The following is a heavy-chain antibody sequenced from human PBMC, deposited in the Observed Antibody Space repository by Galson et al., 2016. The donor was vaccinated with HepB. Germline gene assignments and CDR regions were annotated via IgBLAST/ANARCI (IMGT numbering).Heavy chain of an antibody. CDR3: AYTSARYTTNWYPSWLDP. Sequence: PALVKPTQTLTLTCTVSGFSLNSYGVGVAWIRQPPGEAPEWLGAVYWDDDYRYSPALKSRITITRDSSRDQVILTLTNMDPVDSATYYCAYTSARYTTNWYPSWLDPWGQGTLVTVSS. J-gene: IGHJ5*02. CDR1: GFSLNSYGVG. V-gene: IGHV2-5*02. D-gene: IGHD7-27*01. CDR2: VYWDDDY.